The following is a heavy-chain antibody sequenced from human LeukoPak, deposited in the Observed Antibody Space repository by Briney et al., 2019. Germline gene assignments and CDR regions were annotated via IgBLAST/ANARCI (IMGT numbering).Heavy chain of an antibody. D-gene: IGHD6-13*01. CDR2: ISYDGSNK. Sequence: GGSLRLSCAASGFTFSSYGMHWVRQAPGKGLEWVAVISYDGSNKYYADSVKGRFTISRDNSKNTLYLQMNSLKPEDTAVYYCAVHPHGQQLALGYFDYWGQGSLVTVSS. J-gene: IGHJ4*02. V-gene: IGHV3-30*03. CDR1: GFTFSSYG. CDR3: AVHPHGQQLALGYFDY.